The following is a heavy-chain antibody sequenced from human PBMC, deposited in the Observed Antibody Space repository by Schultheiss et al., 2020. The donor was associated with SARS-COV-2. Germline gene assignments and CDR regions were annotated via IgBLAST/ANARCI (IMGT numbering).Heavy chain of an antibody. Sequence: GESLKISCAASGLTFDDDAMHWVRQAPGKGLEWVSSVSGSGGSTYYADSVKGRFTISRDNSKSTLYLQMNSLRVEDTAVYYCAKAEGITHSSRHGLDMWGQGTMVTVSS. J-gene: IGHJ3*02. V-gene: IGHV3-23*01. CDR2: VSGSGGST. CDR1: GLTFDDDA. CDR3: AKAEGITHSSRHGLDM. D-gene: IGHD2-21*01.